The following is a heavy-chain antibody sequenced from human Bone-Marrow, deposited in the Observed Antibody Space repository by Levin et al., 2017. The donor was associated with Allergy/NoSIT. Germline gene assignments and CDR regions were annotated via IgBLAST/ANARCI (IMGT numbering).Heavy chain of an antibody. CDR2: ISSSSSYI. CDR1: GFTFSSYS. V-gene: IGHV3-21*01. D-gene: IGHD2-2*01. J-gene: IGHJ6*02. Sequence: GESLKISCAASGFTFSSYSMNWVRQAPGKGLEWVSSISSSSSYIYYADSVKGRFTISRDNAKNSLYLQMNSLRAEDTAVYYCARDPLLCSSTSCYYYYYGMDVWGQGTTVTVSS. CDR3: ARDPLLCSSTSCYYYYYGMDV.